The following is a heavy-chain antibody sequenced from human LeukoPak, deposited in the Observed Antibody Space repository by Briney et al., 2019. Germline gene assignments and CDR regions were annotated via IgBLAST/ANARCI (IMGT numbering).Heavy chain of an antibody. Sequence: GGSLRLSCAASGFTFSSYAMHWVRQAPGKGLEWVAVISYDGSNKYYADSVKGRFTISRDNAKNSLYLQMDSLRAEDTAVYYCARDVMKNLRIAVAGTPGAFDIWGQGTMVTVSS. CDR3: ARDVMKNLRIAVAGTPGAFDI. J-gene: IGHJ3*02. D-gene: IGHD6-19*01. V-gene: IGHV3-30-3*01. CDR2: ISYDGSNK. CDR1: GFTFSSYA.